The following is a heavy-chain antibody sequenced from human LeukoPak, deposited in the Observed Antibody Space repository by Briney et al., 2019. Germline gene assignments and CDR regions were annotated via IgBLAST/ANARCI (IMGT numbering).Heavy chain of an antibody. J-gene: IGHJ3*02. V-gene: IGHV4-39*01. Sequence: PSETLSLTCTVSGGSISSSSSYWGWIRQPPGKGLEWIGSIYYSGSTYYNPSLKSRVTISVDTSKNQFSLKLSSVTAADTAVYYCARKGYSGYDLRSAFDIWGQGTMVTVSS. CDR1: GGSISSSSSY. CDR2: IYYSGST. D-gene: IGHD5-12*01. CDR3: ARKGYSGYDLRSAFDI.